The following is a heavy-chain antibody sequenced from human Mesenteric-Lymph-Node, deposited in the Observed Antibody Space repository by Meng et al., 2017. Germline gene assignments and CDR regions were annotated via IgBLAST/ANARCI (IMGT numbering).Heavy chain of an antibody. J-gene: IGHJ4*02. Sequence: VQRLESGPGLVWPSPTLSVTCLGSGVCMSSDNCYWSWIRQPPGKGLEWIGYIHHSGSAYYNPSLKSRVSISVDTSKNQFSLNLNSMTAADTAVYYCASFDHIPRRNYFDYWGQGTLVTVSS. V-gene: IGHV4-30-4*01. CDR1: GVCMSSDNCY. CDR2: IHHSGSA. D-gene: IGHD2-21*01. CDR3: ASFDHIPRRNYFDY.